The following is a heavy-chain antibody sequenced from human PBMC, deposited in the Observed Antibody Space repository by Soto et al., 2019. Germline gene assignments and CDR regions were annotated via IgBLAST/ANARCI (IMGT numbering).Heavy chain of an antibody. V-gene: IGHV1-2*04. Sequence: ASVKVSCKASGYTFTGYYMHWVRQAPGQGLEWMGWINPNSGGTNYAQKFQGWVTMTRDTSISTAYMELSRLRSDDTAVYYCARDYGEYSSSSREGSHYHYYGMDVWGQGTTVTVSS. D-gene: IGHD6-6*01. CDR3: ARDYGEYSSSSREGSHYHYYGMDV. CDR1: GYTFTGYY. J-gene: IGHJ6*02. CDR2: INPNSGGT.